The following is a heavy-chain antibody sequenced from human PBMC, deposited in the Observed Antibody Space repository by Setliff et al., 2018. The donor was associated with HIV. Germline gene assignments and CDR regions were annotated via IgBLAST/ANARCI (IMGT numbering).Heavy chain of an antibody. Sequence: GASVKVSCKASGGNFGNSAIGWVRQAPGQGLEWVGGIVPLLSVANYARKFQGRVTITAGKSTSTVYMELRNLRSDDTAVYYCARGWSEGITVVQVEYFHHWGQGTLVTVSS. J-gene: IGHJ1*01. V-gene: IGHV1-69*10. D-gene: IGHD3-10*01. CDR2: IVPLLSVA. CDR1: GGNFGNSA. CDR3: ARGWSEGITVVQVEYFHH.